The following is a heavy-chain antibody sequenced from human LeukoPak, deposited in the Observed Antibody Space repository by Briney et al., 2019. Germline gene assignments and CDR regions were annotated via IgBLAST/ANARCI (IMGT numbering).Heavy chain of an antibody. J-gene: IGHJ4*02. V-gene: IGHV4-34*01. CDR1: GGSFSGYY. D-gene: IGHD2-15*01. Sequence: SETLSLTCAVYGGSFSGYYWSWIRQPPGKGLEWIGEINHSGSTNYNPSLKSRVTISVDTSKNQFSLKLSSVTAADTAVYYCARGGDCSGGSCYYPSFDYWGQGTLVTVSS. CDR2: INHSGST. CDR3: ARGGDCSGGSCYYPSFDY.